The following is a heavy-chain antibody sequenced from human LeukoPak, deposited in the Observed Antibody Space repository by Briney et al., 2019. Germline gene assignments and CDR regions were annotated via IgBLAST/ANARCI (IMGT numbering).Heavy chain of an antibody. CDR3: ARAYDFWSGYYGEVDY. J-gene: IGHJ4*02. V-gene: IGHV3-30*03. Sequence: PGGSLRLSCAASGFTFSSYGMHWVRQAPGKGLEWVAVISYDGSNKYYADSVKGRFTISRDNSKNTLYLQMNSLRAEDTAVYYCARAYDFWSGYYGEVDYWGQGTLVTVSS. D-gene: IGHD3-3*01. CDR2: ISYDGSNK. CDR1: GFTFSSYG.